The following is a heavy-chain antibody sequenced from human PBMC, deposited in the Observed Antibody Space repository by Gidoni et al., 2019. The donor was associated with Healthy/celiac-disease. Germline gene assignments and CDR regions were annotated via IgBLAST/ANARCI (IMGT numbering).Heavy chain of an antibody. J-gene: IGHJ4*02. Sequence: EVQLLASGGGLVQPGGSLRLSCAASGFTFSSYAMSWVRQAPGKGLEWVSAISGSGGSTYYADSVKGRFTISRDNSKNTLYLQMNSLRAEDTAVYYCAKDSPTMVRGVILYYFDYWGQGTLVTVSS. CDR1: GFTFSSYA. CDR3: AKDSPTMVRGVILYYFDY. V-gene: IGHV3-23*01. D-gene: IGHD3-10*01. CDR2: ISGSGGST.